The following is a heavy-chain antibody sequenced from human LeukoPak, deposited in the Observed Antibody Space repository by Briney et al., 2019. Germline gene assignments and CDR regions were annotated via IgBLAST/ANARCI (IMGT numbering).Heavy chain of an antibody. CDR2: ISWNSGSI. CDR1: GFTFDDYA. CDR3: ATSGYSSSWYFG. D-gene: IGHD6-13*01. V-gene: IGHV3-9*01. J-gene: IGHJ4*02. Sequence: GGSLRLSCAASGFTFDDYAMHWVRQAPGKGLEWVSGISWNSGSIGYADSVKGRFTISRDNAKSSLYLQMNSLRAEDTAVYYCATSGYSSSWYFGWGQGTLVTVSS.